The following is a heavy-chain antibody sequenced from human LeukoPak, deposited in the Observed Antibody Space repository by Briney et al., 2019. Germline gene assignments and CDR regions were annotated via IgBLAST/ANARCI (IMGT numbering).Heavy chain of an antibody. V-gene: IGHV1-8*01. D-gene: IGHD3-3*01. CDR2: MNPNSGNT. CDR3: ARSNYDFWSGYLSLYPAPYGMDV. Sequence: ASVKVSCKASGYTFTSYDINWVRQATGQGLEWMGWMNPNSGNTGYAQKFQGRVTMTRNTSISTAYMELSSLRSEDTAVYYCARSNYDFWSGYLSLYPAPYGMDVWGRGTTVTVSS. J-gene: IGHJ6*02. CDR1: GYTFTSYD.